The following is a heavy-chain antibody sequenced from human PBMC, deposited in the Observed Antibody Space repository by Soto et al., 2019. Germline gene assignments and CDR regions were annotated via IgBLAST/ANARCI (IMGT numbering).Heavy chain of an antibody. CDR1: GFTFSDYY. J-gene: IGHJ4*02. V-gene: IGHV3-11*01. Sequence: GGSLRLSCAASGFTFSDYYMSWIRQAPGKGLEWVSYISSSGNIIYYADSVKGRFTISRDNAKNSLYLQMNSLRAEDTAVYFCATYYYGSGSYYRFDYWGQGSLVTVSS. D-gene: IGHD3-10*01. CDR2: ISSSGNII. CDR3: ATYYYGSGSYYRFDY.